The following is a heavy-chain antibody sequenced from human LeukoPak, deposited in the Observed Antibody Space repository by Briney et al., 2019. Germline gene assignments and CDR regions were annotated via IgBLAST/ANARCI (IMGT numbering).Heavy chain of an antibody. J-gene: IGHJ4*02. V-gene: IGHV1-24*01. CDR3: ARGPAQTAGTGHDY. CDR1: GYTLTELS. Sequence: GASVKVSCTVSGYTLTELSMHWVRQAPGKGLEWMGGFDPEDGETIYAQKFQGRVTMTEDTSTDTAYMELSSLRSEDTAVYYCARGPAQTAGTGHDYWGQGTLVTVSS. D-gene: IGHD6-13*01. CDR2: FDPEDGET.